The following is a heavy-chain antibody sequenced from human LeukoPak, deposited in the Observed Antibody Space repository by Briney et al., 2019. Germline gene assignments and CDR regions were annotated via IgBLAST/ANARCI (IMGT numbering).Heavy chain of an antibody. V-gene: IGHV3-23*01. CDR1: GFTFSSYS. Sequence: GGSLRLSCLASGFTFSSYSMSWVRQAPGKGLEWVSAISPDDSTAYYADSVKGRFTISRDNSKNTLYLQMNSLRAEDTAVYYCAKNEYSSSWYVHFQHWGQGTLVTVSS. D-gene: IGHD6-13*01. CDR3: AKNEYSSSWYVHFQH. CDR2: ISPDDSTA. J-gene: IGHJ1*01.